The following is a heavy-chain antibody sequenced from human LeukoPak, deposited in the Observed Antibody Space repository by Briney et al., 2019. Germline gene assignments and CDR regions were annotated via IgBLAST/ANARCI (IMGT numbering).Heavy chain of an antibody. CDR1: GYSINSGYT. D-gene: IGHD6-19*01. CDR2: IYHSGGT. V-gene: IGHV4-38-2*02. CDR3: AKDSRPVAGSPENWFDP. Sequence: SETLSLTCTVSGYSINSGYTWGWIRQPPGKGLEWIGNIYHSGGTYYNPSLTSRVTISVDTSKNQFSLKLTSVTAADTAVYYCAKDSRPVAGSPENWFDPWGQGTLVTVSS. J-gene: IGHJ5*02.